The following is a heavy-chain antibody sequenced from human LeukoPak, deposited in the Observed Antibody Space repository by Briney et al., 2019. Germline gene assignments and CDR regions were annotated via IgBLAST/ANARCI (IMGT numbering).Heavy chain of an antibody. J-gene: IGHJ4*02. CDR1: GYTFTNYG. D-gene: IGHD3-10*01. Sequence: GASVKVSCKASGYTFTNYGISWVRQAPGQGLEWMGWISAYNGNTNYAQKLQGRVTMTTDTSTSTAYMELRSLRSDDTAVYYCARALRMVRDLTPSGCWGQGTLVTVSS. CDR3: ARALRMVRDLTPSGC. V-gene: IGHV1-18*01. CDR2: ISAYNGNT.